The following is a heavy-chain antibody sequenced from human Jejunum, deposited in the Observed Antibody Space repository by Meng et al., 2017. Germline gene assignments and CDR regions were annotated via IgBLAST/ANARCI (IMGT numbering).Heavy chain of an antibody. D-gene: IGHD6-13*01. CDR1: GFTFGDYA. CDR2: IRSKAYGGTT. CDR3: GRRSSSLDY. J-gene: IGHJ4*02. V-gene: IGHV3-49*04. Sequence: GESLKISCTASGFTFGDYAMSWVRQAPGKGLEGVGFIRSKAYGGTTEYAAYVKGRFTISRDDSRSIAYLQMNSLKTEETAVYYCGRRSSSLDYWGQGTLVTVSS.